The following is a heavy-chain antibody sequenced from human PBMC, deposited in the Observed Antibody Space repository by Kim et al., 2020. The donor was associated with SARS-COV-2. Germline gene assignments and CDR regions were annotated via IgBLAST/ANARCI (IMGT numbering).Heavy chain of an antibody. J-gene: IGHJ3*02. CDR3: ARHIYCSGGSCYLEDAFDI. CDR2: IYHSGST. Sequence: SETLSLTCTVSGSSISSGYYWGWIRQPPGKGLEWIGSIYHSGSTYYNPSLKSRVTISVDTSKNQFSLKLSSVTAADTAVYYCARHIYCSGGSCYLEDAFDIWGQGTMVTVSS. V-gene: IGHV4-38-2*02. D-gene: IGHD2-15*01. CDR1: GSSISSGYY.